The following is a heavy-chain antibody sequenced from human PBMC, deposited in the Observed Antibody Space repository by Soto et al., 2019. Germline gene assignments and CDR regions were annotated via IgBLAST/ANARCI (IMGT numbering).Heavy chain of an antibody. Sequence: SETLSLTCTVSGGSISSYYWSWIRQPPGKGLEWIGYIYYSGSTNYNPSLKSRVTISVDTSKNQFSLKLSSVTAADTAVYYCGRGGGSSGSKDFDYWGQGTLVTVSS. CDR1: GGSISSYY. CDR3: GRGGGSSGSKDFDY. CDR2: IYYSGST. J-gene: IGHJ4*02. D-gene: IGHD2-15*01. V-gene: IGHV4-59*01.